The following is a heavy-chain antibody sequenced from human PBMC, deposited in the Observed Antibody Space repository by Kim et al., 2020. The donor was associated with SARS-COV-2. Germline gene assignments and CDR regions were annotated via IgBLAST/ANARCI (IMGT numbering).Heavy chain of an antibody. CDR3: AISIAVAATGY. Sequence: ASVKVSCKASGYTFTNYAMNWVRQAPGQGLEWMGWINTNTGNPTCARGFTGRFVFSLDTSVSTAYLQISSLKAEDTAVYYCAISIAVAATGYWGRGTLVTVSS. J-gene: IGHJ4*02. CDR2: INTNTGNP. CDR1: GYTFTNYA. D-gene: IGHD6-19*01. V-gene: IGHV7-4-1*02.